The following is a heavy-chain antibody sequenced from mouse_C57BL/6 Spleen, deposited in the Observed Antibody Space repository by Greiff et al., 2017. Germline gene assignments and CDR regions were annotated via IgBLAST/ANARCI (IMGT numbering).Heavy chain of an antibody. D-gene: IGHD1-1*01. V-gene: IGHV1-52*01. J-gene: IGHJ1*03. Sequence: VQLQQPGAELVRPGSSVKLSCKASGYTFTSYWMHWVKQRPIQGLEWIGNIDPSDSETHYNQKFKDKATLTVDKSSSTAYMQLSSLTSEDSAVYYCARGYYYGSSLPWYFDVWGTGTTVTVSA. CDR2: IDPSDSET. CDR1: GYTFTSYW. CDR3: ARGYYYGSSLPWYFDV.